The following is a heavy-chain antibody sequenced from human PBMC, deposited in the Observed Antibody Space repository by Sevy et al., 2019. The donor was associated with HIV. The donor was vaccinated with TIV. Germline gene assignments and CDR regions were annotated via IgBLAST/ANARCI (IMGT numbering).Heavy chain of an antibody. CDR3: ARVRGPYYYDSSGYYPLGYAFDI. D-gene: IGHD3-22*01. V-gene: IGHV1-2*02. J-gene: IGHJ3*02. CDR2: INPNSGGT. CDR1: GYTFTGYY. Sequence: ASVKVSCKASGYTFTGYYMHWVRQAPGQGLEWMGWINPNSGGTNYAQKFQGRFTMTRDTSISTAYMELSGLRSDDTAVYYCARVRGPYYYDSSGYYPLGYAFDIWGQGTMVTVSS.